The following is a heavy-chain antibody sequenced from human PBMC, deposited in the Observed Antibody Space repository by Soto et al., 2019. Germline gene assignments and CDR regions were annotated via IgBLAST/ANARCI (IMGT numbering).Heavy chain of an antibody. CDR1: GYTFTSYG. D-gene: IGHD6-19*01. J-gene: IGHJ4*02. Sequence: ASVKVSCKASGYTFTSYGIVWVRQAPGQGLEWMGWISPYTGETRYAEKFQDRLTLTTDTSTNTAFLDLRSLRSDDTAVYFCARGPVAGSDFWGQGTLVTVSS. CDR2: ISPYTGET. CDR3: ARGPVAGSDF. V-gene: IGHV1-18*01.